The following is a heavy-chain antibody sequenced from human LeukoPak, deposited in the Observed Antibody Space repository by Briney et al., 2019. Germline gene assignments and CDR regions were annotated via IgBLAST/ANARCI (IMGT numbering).Heavy chain of an antibody. V-gene: IGHV4-59*01. J-gene: IGHJ3*01. D-gene: IGHD6-13*01. CDR2: VYYTVST. Sequence: SETLSLTCTVSGGSISSYYWSWVRQPPGKGLEWIGFVYYTVSTNYSPSLKSRFTISVDRSKNQFSLKLRSVTAADTAVYYCARISSSNWYNERGAFDVWGQGTMVTVSS. CDR3: ARISSSNWYNERGAFDV. CDR1: GGSISSYY.